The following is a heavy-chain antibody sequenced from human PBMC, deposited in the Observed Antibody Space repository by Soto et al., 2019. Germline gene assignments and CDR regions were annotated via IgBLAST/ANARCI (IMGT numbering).Heavy chain of an antibody. D-gene: IGHD6-13*01. Sequence: SETLSLTCTVSGGSISSYYWSWIRQPPGKGLEWIGYIYYSGSTNYNPSLKSRVTISVDTTKNQFSLKVSSVTAADTAVYYCARRTAAAGTRYYFDYWGQGTLVTVSS. J-gene: IGHJ4*02. V-gene: IGHV4-59*08. CDR1: GGSISSYY. CDR2: IYYSGST. CDR3: ARRTAAAGTRYYFDY.